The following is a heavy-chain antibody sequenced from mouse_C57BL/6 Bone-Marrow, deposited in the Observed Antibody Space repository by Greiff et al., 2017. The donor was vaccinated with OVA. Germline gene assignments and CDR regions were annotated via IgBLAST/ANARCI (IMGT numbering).Heavy chain of an antibody. V-gene: IGHV1-64*01. CDR3: ARYGYDGYYVAY. Sequence: QVQLKQPGAELVKPGASVKLSCKASGYTFTSYWMHWVKQRPGQGLEWIGMIHPNSGSTNYNEKFKSKATLTVDKSSSTAYMQLSSLTSEDSAVYYCARYGYDGYYVAYWGQGTLVTVSA. CDR2: IHPNSGST. J-gene: IGHJ3*01. D-gene: IGHD2-3*01. CDR1: GYTFTSYW.